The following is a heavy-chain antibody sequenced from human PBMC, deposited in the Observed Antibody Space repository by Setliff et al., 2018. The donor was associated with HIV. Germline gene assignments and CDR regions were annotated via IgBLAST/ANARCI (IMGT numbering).Heavy chain of an antibody. D-gene: IGHD2-8*01. CDR3: ARGYCTNAVCSDAFDI. CDR1: GYTFTKYG. J-gene: IGHJ3*02. Sequence: ASVKVSCKASGYTFTKYGVSWVRQAPGQGLEWMGWISAYNGNTNYPQKFQGRVTMTTDTSTSTAYMELRSLRSDDTAVYYCARGYCTNAVCSDAFDIWGQGTMITVSS. V-gene: IGHV1-18*01. CDR2: ISAYNGNT.